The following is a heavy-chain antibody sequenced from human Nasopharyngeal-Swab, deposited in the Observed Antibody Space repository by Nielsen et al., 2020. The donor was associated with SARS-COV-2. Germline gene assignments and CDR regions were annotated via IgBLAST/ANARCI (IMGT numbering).Heavy chain of an antibody. Sequence: WIRQPPGKGLEWVGRIKSKTDGGTTDYAAPVKGRFTISRDDSKNTLYLQMNSPKTEDTAVYYCTTGNGYCSGGSCYQPRYYYGMDVWGQGTTVTVSS. V-gene: IGHV3-15*01. CDR2: IKSKTDGGTT. CDR3: TTGNGYCSGGSCYQPRYYYGMDV. D-gene: IGHD2-15*01. J-gene: IGHJ6*02.